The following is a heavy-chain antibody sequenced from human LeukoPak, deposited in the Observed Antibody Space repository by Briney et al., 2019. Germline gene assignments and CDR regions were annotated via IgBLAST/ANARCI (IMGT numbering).Heavy chain of an antibody. V-gene: IGHV1-8*01. CDR1: GYTFSSYD. D-gene: IGHD6-19*01. CDR3: ARRVGSGWPVQH. J-gene: IGHJ1*01. CDR2: MNPNSGNT. Sequence: GASVKVSCKASGYTFSSYDINWVRQATGQGLEWMGWMNPNSGNTGYAQKFKGRLNMTRNTSIDTAYMGLSSLRSDDTAVYYCARRVGSGWPVQHWGQGTLVTVSS.